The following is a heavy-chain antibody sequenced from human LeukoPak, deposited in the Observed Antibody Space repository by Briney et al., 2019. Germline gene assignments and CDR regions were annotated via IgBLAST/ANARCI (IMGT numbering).Heavy chain of an antibody. J-gene: IGHJ4*02. CDR2: IHHSGST. D-gene: IGHD3-16*01. V-gene: IGHV4-34*01. Sequence: SETLSLTCAVYGGSFSGFYWSWIRQSPEKGLEWIGEIHHSGSTNYNPSLKSRITISVDTSKNQFSLNVNSVTAADTAKYYCAREIRSEEGGMFYFESWSQGTLVTVSS. CDR3: AREIRSEEGGMFYFES. CDR1: GGSFSGFY.